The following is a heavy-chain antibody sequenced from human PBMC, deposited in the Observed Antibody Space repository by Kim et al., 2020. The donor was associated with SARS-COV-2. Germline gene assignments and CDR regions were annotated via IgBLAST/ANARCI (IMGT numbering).Heavy chain of an antibody. CDR2: ISSRGMTI. J-gene: IGHJ5*02. Sequence: GGSLRLSCAASGFTFSSYEMNWVRQAPGKGLEWISYISSRGMTISYADSVKGRFTISRDNAKNSLYLQMNSLRVEDMGVYYCATDGPALFRFDPWGQGTLVTVSS. CDR1: GFTFSSYE. V-gene: IGHV3-48*03. CDR3: ATDGPALFRFDP.